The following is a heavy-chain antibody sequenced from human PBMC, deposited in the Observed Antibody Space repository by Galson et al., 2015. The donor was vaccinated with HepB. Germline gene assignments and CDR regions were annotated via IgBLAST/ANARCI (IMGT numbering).Heavy chain of an antibody. CDR2: ISSDGSNK. Sequence: SLRLSCAASGFTFSTYAMHWVRQAPGKGLEWVAVISSDGSNKYYADSVKGRFTISRDNSENTLYLKMNSLRAEDTAIYYCARPWDSSSWYRNWLDPWGQGTLVAVSS. J-gene: IGHJ5*02. CDR3: ARPWDSSSWYRNWLDP. D-gene: IGHD6-13*01. CDR1: GFTFSTYA. V-gene: IGHV3-30-3*01.